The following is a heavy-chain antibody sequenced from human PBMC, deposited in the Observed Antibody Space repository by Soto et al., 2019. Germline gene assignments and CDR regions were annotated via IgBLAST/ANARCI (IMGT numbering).Heavy chain of an antibody. CDR2: IIPIFGTA. Sequence: QVQLVQSGAEVKKPGSSVKVSCKASGGTFSSYAISWVRQAPGQGLEWRGGIIPIFGTANYAQKFQGRVTITADESTSTAYMELSSLRSEDTAVYYCARETYGAESSYYYYYYGMDVWGQGTTVTVSS. V-gene: IGHV1-69*01. J-gene: IGHJ6*02. D-gene: IGHD3-10*01. CDR1: GGTFSSYA. CDR3: ARETYGAESSYYYYYYGMDV.